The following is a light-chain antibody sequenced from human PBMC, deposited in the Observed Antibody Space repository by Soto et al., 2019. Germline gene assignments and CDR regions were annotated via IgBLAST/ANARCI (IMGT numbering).Light chain of an antibody. V-gene: IGKV2-28*01. CDR3: IHTAQPPGT. Sequence: SIKCRSSQSLLHSKGYNYLDWYLQKPGQSPQLLIYLGSNRASGVPDRFSCSGTGRHTRLISSSGNAEDPRVRSMIHTAQPPGTFAWGTKVDIK. CDR1: QSLLHSKGYNY. J-gene: IGKJ4*02. CDR2: LGS.